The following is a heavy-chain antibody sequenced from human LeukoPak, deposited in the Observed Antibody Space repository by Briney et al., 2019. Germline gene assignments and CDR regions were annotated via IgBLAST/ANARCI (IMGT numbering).Heavy chain of an antibody. V-gene: IGHV3-30*04. J-gene: IGHJ4*02. D-gene: IGHD6-19*01. CDR3: ARDKDHGDSRGWDFFEY. CDR2: ISHDGSNK. Sequence: GGSLRLSCTASGFSFSTYALHWVRQAPGKGLEWVAVISHDGSNKYNADSVKGRFTISRDNSKNTLYLQMNILRAEDSAIYYCARDKDHGDSRGWDFFEYWGLGTLVTVSS. CDR1: GFSFSTYA.